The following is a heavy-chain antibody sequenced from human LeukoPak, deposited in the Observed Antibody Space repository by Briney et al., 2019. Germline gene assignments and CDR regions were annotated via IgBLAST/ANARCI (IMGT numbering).Heavy chain of an antibody. CDR1: GGTFSSYA. CDR3: ARDQADTVGATDLYYYYYGMDV. V-gene: IGHV1-69*13. D-gene: IGHD1-26*01. CDR2: IIPIFGTA. Sequence: ASVKVSCKASGGTFSSYAISWVRQAPGQGLEWMGGIIPIFGTANYAQKFQGRVTITADESTSTAYMELSSLRSEDTAVYYCARDQADTVGATDLYYYYYGMDVWGQGTTVTVSS. J-gene: IGHJ6*02.